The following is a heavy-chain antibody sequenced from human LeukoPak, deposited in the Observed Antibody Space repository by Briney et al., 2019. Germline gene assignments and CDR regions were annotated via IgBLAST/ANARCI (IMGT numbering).Heavy chain of an antibody. CDR1: GFTFSSYG. Sequence: PGGSLRLSCAAPGFTFSSYGMHWVRQAPGKGLEWVAFIRYDGSNKYYADSVKGRFTISRDNAKNSLYLQMNSLRAEDTAVYYCASSSSYYDSSGDDYWGQGTLVTVSS. CDR3: ASSSSYYDSSGDDY. V-gene: IGHV3-30*02. CDR2: IRYDGSNK. J-gene: IGHJ4*02. D-gene: IGHD3-22*01.